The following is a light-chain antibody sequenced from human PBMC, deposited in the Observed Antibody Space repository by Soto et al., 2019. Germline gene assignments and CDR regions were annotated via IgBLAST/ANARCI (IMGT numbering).Light chain of an antibody. V-gene: IGLV2-23*01. CDR2: EGS. Sequence: QSALTQPASVSGSPGQSITISCTGTSSDVGSYNLVSGYQQHPGKAPKLMIYEGSKRPSGVSNRFSGSKSGNTASLTISGLQAEDEADYDCCSYAGSSTVVFGGGTKLTVL. CDR3: CSYAGSSTVV. CDR1: SSDVGSYNL. J-gene: IGLJ2*01.